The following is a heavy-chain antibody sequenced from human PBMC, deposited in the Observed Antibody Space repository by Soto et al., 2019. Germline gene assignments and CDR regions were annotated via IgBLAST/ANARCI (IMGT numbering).Heavy chain of an antibody. CDR1: GFTFSSYA. J-gene: IGHJ4*02. Sequence: QVQLVESGGGVVQPGRSLRLSCAASGFTFSSYAMHWVRQAPGKGLEWVAVISYDGSNKYYADSVKGRFTISRDNSENTLYLQMNSLRAEDTAVYYCASTYSSSLDYWGQGTLVTVSS. CDR2: ISYDGSNK. CDR3: ASTYSSSLDY. V-gene: IGHV3-30-3*01. D-gene: IGHD6-6*01.